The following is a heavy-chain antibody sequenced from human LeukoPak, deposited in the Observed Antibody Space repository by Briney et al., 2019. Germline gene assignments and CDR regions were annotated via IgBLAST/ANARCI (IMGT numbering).Heavy chain of an antibody. CDR1: GGSISSGGYS. CDR2: IYYSGST. Sequence: PSETLSLTCAVSGGSISSGGYSWSWIRQPPGKGLEWIGYIYYSGSTYYNPSLKSRVTISVDTSKNQFSLKLSSVTAADTAVYYCARASIEYDYVWGSYRLSSYYFDYWGQGTLVTVSS. D-gene: IGHD3-16*02. V-gene: IGHV4-30-4*07. CDR3: ARASIEYDYVWGSYRLSSYYFDY. J-gene: IGHJ4*02.